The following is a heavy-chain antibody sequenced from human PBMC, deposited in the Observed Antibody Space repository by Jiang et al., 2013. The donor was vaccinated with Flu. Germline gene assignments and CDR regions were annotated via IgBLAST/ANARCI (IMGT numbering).Heavy chain of an antibody. Sequence: PSLKSRVTISVDTSKNQFSLKLSSVTAADTAVYYCARLGYSYGYVDYWGQGTLVTVSS. V-gene: IGHV4-39*01. J-gene: IGHJ4*02. D-gene: IGHD5-18*01. CDR3: ARLGYSYGYVDY.